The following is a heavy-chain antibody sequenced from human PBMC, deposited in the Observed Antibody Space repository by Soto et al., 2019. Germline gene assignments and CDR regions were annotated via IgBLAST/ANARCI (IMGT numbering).Heavy chain of an antibody. J-gene: IGHJ4*02. CDR2: ISYDGNDR. CDR1: GFTFSNYG. Sequence: QVQLVESWGGVVQPGRSLTVSCAASGFTFSNYGMHWFRQPPGKGLEWVAVISYDGNDRHYTDSVKGRFTISRDNSKKTLYLQRHSLGAADAAVYYCAQRGYGAPFEYWGQGTLVTVSS. CDR3: AQRGYGAPFEY. D-gene: IGHD5-12*01. V-gene: IGHV3-30*03.